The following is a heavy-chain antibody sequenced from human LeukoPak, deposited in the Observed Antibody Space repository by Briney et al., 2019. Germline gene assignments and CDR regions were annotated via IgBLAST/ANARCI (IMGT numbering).Heavy chain of an antibody. CDR1: GFTFSSYA. Sequence: GGSLRLSCAASGFTFSSYAMSWVRQAPGKGLEWVAVISYDGSNKYYADSVKGRFTISRDNSKNTLYLQMNSLRAEDTAVYYCASDRGYSYGYSYFDYWGQGTLVTVSS. D-gene: IGHD5-18*01. V-gene: IGHV3-30*04. J-gene: IGHJ4*02. CDR3: ASDRGYSYGYSYFDY. CDR2: ISYDGSNK.